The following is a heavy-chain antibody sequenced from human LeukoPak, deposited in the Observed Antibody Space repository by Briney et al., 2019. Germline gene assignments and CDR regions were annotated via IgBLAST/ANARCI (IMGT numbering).Heavy chain of an antibody. J-gene: IGHJ4*02. CDR1: GGSFSGYY. D-gene: IGHD2-15*01. V-gene: IGHV4-34*01. CDR3: ARGSAGSYCSGGSCYLKDGYYFDY. CDR2: INHSGST. Sequence: SETLTLTCAVDGGSFSGYYWSWIRQPPGKGLEWIGEINHSGSTNYNPSLKSRVTISVDTSKNQFSLKLSSVTAADTAVYYCARGSAGSYCSGGSCYLKDGYYFDYWGQGTLVTVSS.